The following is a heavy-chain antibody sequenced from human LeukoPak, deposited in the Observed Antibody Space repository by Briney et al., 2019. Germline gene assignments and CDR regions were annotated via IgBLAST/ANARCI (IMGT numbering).Heavy chain of an antibody. CDR3: ARDDSSGYYFGY. CDR1: GFTFSSYS. D-gene: IGHD3-22*01. CDR2: ISSSSYI. J-gene: IGHJ4*02. Sequence: GGSLRLSCAASGFTFSSYSMNWVRQAPGKGLEWVSSISSSSYIYYADSVKGRFTISRDNAKNSLYLQMNSLRAEDTAVYYCARDDSSGYYFGYWGQGTLVTVSS. V-gene: IGHV3-21*01.